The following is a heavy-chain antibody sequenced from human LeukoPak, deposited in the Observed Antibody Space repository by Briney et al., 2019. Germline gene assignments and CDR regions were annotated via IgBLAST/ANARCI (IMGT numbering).Heavy chain of an antibody. Sequence: SETLSLTCTVSGGSISSGGYYWSWIRQPPGKGLEWIGYIYHSGSTYYDPSLKSRVTISVDRSKNQFSLKLSSVTAADTAVYYCARSSIVALPAPDNWFDPWGQGTLVTVSS. D-gene: IGHD2-2*01. CDR3: ARSSIVALPAPDNWFDP. J-gene: IGHJ5*02. CDR2: IYHSGST. V-gene: IGHV4-30-2*01. CDR1: GGSISSGGYY.